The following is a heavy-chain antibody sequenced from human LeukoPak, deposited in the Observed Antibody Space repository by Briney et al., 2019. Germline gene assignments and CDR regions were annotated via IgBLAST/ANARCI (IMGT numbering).Heavy chain of an antibody. CDR1: GFTFSGSA. V-gene: IGHV3-30*02. CDR3: ARDYDFWSGYYSPTRGYFGY. J-gene: IGHJ4*02. CDR2: TRYDGSNK. Sequence: GGSLRLSCAASGFTFSGSAMHWVRQAPGKGLEWVTFTRYDGSNKYYTDSVKGRFTISRDNSKNTLYLQMDSLRAEDTAVYYCARDYDFWSGYYSPTRGYFGYWGQGTLVTVSS. D-gene: IGHD3-3*01.